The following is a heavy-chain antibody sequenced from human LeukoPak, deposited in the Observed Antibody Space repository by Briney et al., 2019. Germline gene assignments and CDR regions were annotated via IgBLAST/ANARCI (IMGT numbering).Heavy chain of an antibody. J-gene: IGHJ6*03. Sequence: RPGGSLRLSCAASGFTLDDYGMSWVRQAPGKGLEWVSAISGSGGSTYYADSVKGRFTISRDNSKNTLYLQMNSLRAEDTAVYYCAKGDSSRRKYYYYYMDVWGKGTTVTISS. V-gene: IGHV3-23*01. CDR2: ISGSGGST. D-gene: IGHD6-13*01. CDR3: AKGDSSRRKYYYYYMDV. CDR1: GFTLDDYG.